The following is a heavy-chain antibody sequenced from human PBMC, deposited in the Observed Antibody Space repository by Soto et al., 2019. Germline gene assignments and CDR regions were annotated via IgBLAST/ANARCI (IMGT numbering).Heavy chain of an antibody. CDR2: INPSGGST. CDR1: GYTFSSYY. Sequence: QVQLVQSGAEVRKPGASVKVSCKASGYTFSSYYMHWVRQAPGRGLEWMGIINPSGGSTRYAQIFQVRVTMTRDTSTSTVYMELSSLRYEDTAVYYCARDWIDYGDYSATVDYWGQGTLVTVSS. D-gene: IGHD4-17*01. V-gene: IGHV1-46*01. CDR3: ARDWIDYGDYSATVDY. J-gene: IGHJ4*02.